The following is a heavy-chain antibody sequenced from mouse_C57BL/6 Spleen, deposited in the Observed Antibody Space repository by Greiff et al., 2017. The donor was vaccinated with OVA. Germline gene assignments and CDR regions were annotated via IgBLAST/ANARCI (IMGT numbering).Heavy chain of an antibody. Sequence: QVQLQQSGAELVRPGASVTLSCKASGYTFTDYEMHWVKQTPVHGLEWIGAIDPETGGTAYNQKFKGKAILTADKSSSTAYMELRSLTSEDSAVYYCTRDDYDGRAMDYWGQGTSVTVSS. J-gene: IGHJ4*01. D-gene: IGHD2-4*01. CDR2: IDPETGGT. CDR3: TRDDYDGRAMDY. V-gene: IGHV1-15*01. CDR1: GYTFTDYE.